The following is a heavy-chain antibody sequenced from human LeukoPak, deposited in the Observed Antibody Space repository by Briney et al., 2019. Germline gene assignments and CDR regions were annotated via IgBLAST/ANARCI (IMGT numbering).Heavy chain of an antibody. CDR1: GGSISSSSYY. CDR2: IYYSGST. Sequence: KPSETLSLTCTVSGGSISSSSYYWGWIRQPPGKGLEWVGSIYYSGSTYYNPSLKSRVTISVDTSKNQFSLKPSSVTAADTAVYYCARLWFGEHTGDYWGQGTLVTVSS. D-gene: IGHD3-10*01. J-gene: IGHJ4*02. CDR3: ARLWFGEHTGDY. V-gene: IGHV4-39*01.